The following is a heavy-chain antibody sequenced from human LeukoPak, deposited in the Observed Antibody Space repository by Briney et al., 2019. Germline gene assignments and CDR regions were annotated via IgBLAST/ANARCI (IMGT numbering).Heavy chain of an antibody. CDR3: ARILIAVAAHDY. J-gene: IGHJ4*02. CDR2: IHYSESS. CDR1: GGSISSSSSSYY. Sequence: SETLSLTCTVSGGSISSSSSSYYWGWIRQPPEKGLEWIGSIHYSESSYYNPSLKSRVTISVDTSKKQFSLRLSSVTAADTAVYYCARILIAVAAHDYWGQGTLVPVSS. D-gene: IGHD6-19*01. V-gene: IGHV4-39*01.